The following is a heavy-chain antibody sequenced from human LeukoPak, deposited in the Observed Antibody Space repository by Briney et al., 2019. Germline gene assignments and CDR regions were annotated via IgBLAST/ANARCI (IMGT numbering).Heavy chain of an antibody. CDR2: ISSSSSYI. J-gene: IGHJ4*02. D-gene: IGHD2-8*02. V-gene: IGHV3-21*04. Sequence: GGSLRLSCAASGFTFSSYSMNWVRQAPGKGLEWVSSISSSSSYIYYADSVKGRFTISRDNAKNSLYLQMNSLRSEDTAVYYCARARSPRGTALFFDYWGQGTLVTVSS. CDR1: GFTFSSYS. CDR3: ARARSPRGTALFFDY.